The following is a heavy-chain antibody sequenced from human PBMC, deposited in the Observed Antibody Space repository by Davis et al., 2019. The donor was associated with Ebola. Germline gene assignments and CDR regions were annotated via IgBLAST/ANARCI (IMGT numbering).Heavy chain of an antibody. D-gene: IGHD2-15*01. V-gene: IGHV3-7*01. CDR2: IKQDGSEK. Sequence: GESLKISCAASGFTFSSYWMSWVRQAPGKGLEWVANIKQDGSEKYYVDSVKGRFTISRDNAKNSLYLQMNSLRAEDTAVYYCARERWLLHYYFDYWGQGTLVTVSS. CDR3: ARERWLLHYYFDY. J-gene: IGHJ4*02. CDR1: GFTFSSYW.